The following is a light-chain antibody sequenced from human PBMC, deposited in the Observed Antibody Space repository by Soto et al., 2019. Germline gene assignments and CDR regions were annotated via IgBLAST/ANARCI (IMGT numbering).Light chain of an antibody. CDR3: QQTYSTPWT. J-gene: IGKJ1*01. Sequence: EIVLTQSPATLSLSPGERATLSCRASQSVSSYLAWYQQKPGQAPRLLIYDASSLRGGVPSRFSGSGSATDFTLAISSLQPEDFATYHCQQTYSTPWTFGQGSRVEIK. CDR2: DAS. CDR1: QSVSSY. V-gene: IGKV3-11*01.